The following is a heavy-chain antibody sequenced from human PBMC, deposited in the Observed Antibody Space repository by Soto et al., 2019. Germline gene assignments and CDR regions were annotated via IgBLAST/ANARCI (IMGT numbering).Heavy chain of an antibody. CDR1: EFTFRSYW. CDR2: ISGDGSST. J-gene: IGHJ3*01. Sequence: GALRLSCAASEFTFRSYWMHWVRQSPGKGLVWVSRISGDGSSTNYADSVKGRFTISRDNAKNTVYLQIDSLRAEDTAVYYCARSLPGTYGAFDLWGQGTMVTVSS. D-gene: IGHD1-7*01. CDR3: ARSLPGTYGAFDL. V-gene: IGHV3-74*01.